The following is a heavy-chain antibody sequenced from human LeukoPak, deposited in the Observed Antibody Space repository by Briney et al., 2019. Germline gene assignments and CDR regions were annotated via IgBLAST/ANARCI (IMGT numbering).Heavy chain of an antibody. D-gene: IGHD6-19*01. CDR2: IYTSGST. J-gene: IGHJ4*02. Sequence: PSETLSLTCTVSGGSISSYYWSWIRQPPGKGLEWIGYIYTSGSTNYNPSLKSRVTISVDTSKNQFSLKLSSVTAADTAVYYCARGLSHSGWYLGWGQGTLVTVSS. CDR1: GGSISSYY. CDR3: ARGLSHSGWYLG. V-gene: IGHV4-4*09.